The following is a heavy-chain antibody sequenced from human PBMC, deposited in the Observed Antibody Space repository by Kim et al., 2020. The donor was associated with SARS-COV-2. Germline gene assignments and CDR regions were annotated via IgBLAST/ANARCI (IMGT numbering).Heavy chain of an antibody. D-gene: IGHD6-25*01. CDR1: RGSISSGGYY. J-gene: IGHJ4*02. CDR3: APPTTAAPYFFDV. V-gene: IGHV4-31*03. CDR2: IYYGGSA. Sequence: SETLSLTCTVSRGSISSGGYYWNWIRQHPEKGLQWLGNIYYGGSASYNPSLKSRLSISMDTSWNQISPRLTSVTAADTAAYGCAPPTTAAPYFFDVWGRG.